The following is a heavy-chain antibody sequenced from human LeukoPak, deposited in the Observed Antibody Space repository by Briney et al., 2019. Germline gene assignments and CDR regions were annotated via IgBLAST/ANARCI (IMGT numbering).Heavy chain of an antibody. CDR2: ISSSSTII. J-gene: IGHJ3*02. CDR3: GASRQYVGAFDI. Sequence: GGSLRLSCAASGFTFSSYELHWVRQAPGKGLEWISYISSSSTIIKYADSVRGRFTISRDDARESLYLQMSSLRADDTAIYYCGASRQYVGAFDIWGQGTLVTVSS. V-gene: IGHV3-48*03. CDR1: GFTFSSYE. D-gene: IGHD3-16*01.